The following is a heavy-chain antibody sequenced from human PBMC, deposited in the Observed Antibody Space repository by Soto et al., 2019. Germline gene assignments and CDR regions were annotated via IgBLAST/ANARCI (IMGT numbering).Heavy chain of an antibody. CDR1: GFSLSTSGVG. CDR2: IYWDDDK. J-gene: IGHJ3*02. Sequence: QITLKESGPTLVKPTQTLTLTCTFSGFSLSTSGVGVGWIRQPPGKALEWLALIYWDDDKRYSPSLKSRLTXTXXTSKNQVVLTMTNMDPVDTATYYCAHKSGSDAFDIWGQGTMVTVSS. V-gene: IGHV2-5*02. CDR3: AHKSGSDAFDI. D-gene: IGHD1-26*01.